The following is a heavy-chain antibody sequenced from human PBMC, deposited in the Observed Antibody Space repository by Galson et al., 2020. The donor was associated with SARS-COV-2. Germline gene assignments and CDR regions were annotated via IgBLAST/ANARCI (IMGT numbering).Heavy chain of an antibody. D-gene: IGHD6-19*01. CDR2: INHSGVT. CDR3: ARVQGDSTGWYEGYFDL. J-gene: IGHJ2*01. Sequence: SETLSLTCDVSGNGGCFSRYYWSWIRQPPGKGLEWIGEINHSGVTNYNPSLKNRVTMSIDTSRKQFSLKVTSVTAADTAVYYCARVQGDSTGWYEGYFDLWSRGTLVNVSS. CDR1: GGCFSRYY. V-gene: IGHV4-34*01.